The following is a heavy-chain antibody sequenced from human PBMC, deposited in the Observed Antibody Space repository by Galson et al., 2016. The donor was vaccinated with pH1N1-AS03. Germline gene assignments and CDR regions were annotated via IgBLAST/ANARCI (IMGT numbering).Heavy chain of an antibody. CDR1: GYSISTGYY. V-gene: IGHV4-38-2*01. D-gene: IGHD2-15*01. CDR2: IYHTGTS. J-gene: IGHJ4*02. Sequence: LSLTCDVSGYSISTGYYWGWIRQPPGKGLEWIGSIYHTGTSHNNPSVKSRVIISVDTSKSQFSLKLSSVSAADTAVYYCVRGGREIRSDAIFPGGADSWGRGTLVSVSS. CDR3: VRGGREIRSDAIFPGGADS.